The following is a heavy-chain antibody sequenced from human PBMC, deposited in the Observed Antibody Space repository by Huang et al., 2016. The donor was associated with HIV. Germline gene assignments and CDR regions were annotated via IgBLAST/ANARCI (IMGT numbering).Heavy chain of an antibody. Sequence: QVQLQESGPGLVKPSETLSLTCTVSGDSISEYYWSWIRQPAGKGLEWIGRIYSSGNTNYSPSLKSGVTMSVDTSKNQFSLKVSAVTAADTAVYFCARDAGGYNSGWYSDYFDYWGQGTLVTVSS. J-gene: IGHJ4*02. CDR2: IYSSGNT. D-gene: IGHD6-19*01. CDR1: GDSISEYY. V-gene: IGHV4-4*07. CDR3: ARDAGGYNSGWYSDYFDY.